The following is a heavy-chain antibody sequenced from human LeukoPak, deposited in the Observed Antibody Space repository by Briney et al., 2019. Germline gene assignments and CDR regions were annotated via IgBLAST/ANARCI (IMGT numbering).Heavy chain of an antibody. D-gene: IGHD3-10*01. V-gene: IGHV3-66*01. CDR2: IYSGGST. CDR3: ARASYGSGSYYFDY. Sequence: GGSLRLSCAASGFTFSSNYMSWVRQAPGKGLEWVSVIYSGGSTYYADSVKGRFTISRDNSKNTLYLQMNSLRAEDTAVYYCARASYGSGSYYFDYWGQGTLVTVSS. J-gene: IGHJ4*02. CDR1: GFTFSSNY.